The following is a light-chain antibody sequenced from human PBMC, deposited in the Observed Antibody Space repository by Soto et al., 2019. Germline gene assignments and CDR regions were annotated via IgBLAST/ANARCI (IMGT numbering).Light chain of an antibody. CDR3: QQDNVWPLT. J-gene: IGKJ4*01. V-gene: IGKV3-15*01. CDR2: VAS. CDR1: QSVSSN. Sequence: EIVMTQSPATLSVSPGERATLSCRASQSVSSNLAWYQQKPGQTPKLLIYVASTRATGITARFSGSGSGTEFTLTISSLQSEDFAVYYCQQDNVWPLTFGGGTKVEFK.